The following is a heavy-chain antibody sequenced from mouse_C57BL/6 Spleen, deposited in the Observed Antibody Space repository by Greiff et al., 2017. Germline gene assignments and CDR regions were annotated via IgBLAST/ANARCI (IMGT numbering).Heavy chain of an antibody. V-gene: IGHV1-62-2*01. D-gene: IGHD1-1*01. CDR1: GYTFTEYT. CDR2: FYPGSGSI. CDR3: ARHEEADYYGSSYWYVDV. Sequence: QVQLKESGAELVKPGASVKLSCKASGYTFTEYTIHWVKQRSGQGLEWIGWFYPGSGSIKYNEKFKDKATLTADKSSSTVYMELSRLTSEDSAVYFCARHEEADYYGSSYWYVDVWGTGTTVTVSS. J-gene: IGHJ1*03.